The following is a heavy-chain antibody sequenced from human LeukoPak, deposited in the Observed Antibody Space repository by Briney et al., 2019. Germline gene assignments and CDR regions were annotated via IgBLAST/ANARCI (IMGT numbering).Heavy chain of an antibody. CDR1: GFTFGDYA. V-gene: IGHV3-49*04. Sequence: GGSLRLSCTASGFTFGDYAMSWVRQAPGKGLEWVGFIRSKAYGGTTEYAASVKGRFTISRDDSKSIAYLQMNSLKTEDTAVYHCTSHVTTVTTIDYWGQGTLVTVSS. J-gene: IGHJ4*02. CDR2: IRSKAYGGTT. D-gene: IGHD4-17*01. CDR3: TSHVTTVTTIDY.